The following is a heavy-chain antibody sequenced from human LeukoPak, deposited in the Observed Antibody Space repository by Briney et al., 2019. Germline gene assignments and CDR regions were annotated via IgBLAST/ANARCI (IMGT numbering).Heavy chain of an antibody. Sequence: SETLSLTCTVSGGSISNLDYYWTWIRQAPGKRLEWIGYIYHSGYTNYNPSLKSRVTISLDTSKNQFSLRLSSVTAADTAVYYCARREGPIGAFDIWGQGTMVTVSS. J-gene: IGHJ3*02. V-gene: IGHV4-61*08. CDR3: ARREGPIGAFDI. D-gene: IGHD2-21*01. CDR1: GGSISNLDYY. CDR2: IYHSGYT.